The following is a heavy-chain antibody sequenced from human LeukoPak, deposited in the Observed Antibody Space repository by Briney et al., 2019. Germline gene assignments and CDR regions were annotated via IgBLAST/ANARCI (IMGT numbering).Heavy chain of an antibody. CDR1: GFTFSSYS. D-gene: IGHD1-26*01. J-gene: IGHJ4*02. CDR3: ARWGATTKDFDY. CDR2: ISSSSSYI. V-gene: IGHV3-21*01. Sequence: PGGSLRLSCAASGFTFSSYSMNWVRQAPGKGLEWVSSISSSSSYIYYADSVKGRFTISRVNAKNSLYLQMNSLRAEDTAVNYCARWGATTKDFDYWGQGTLVTVSS.